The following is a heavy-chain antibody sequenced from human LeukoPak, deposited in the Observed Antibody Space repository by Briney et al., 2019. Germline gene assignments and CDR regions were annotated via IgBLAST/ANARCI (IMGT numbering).Heavy chain of an antibody. V-gene: IGHV4-59*01. CDR2: IYYSGST. D-gene: IGHD3-22*01. CDR3: ARVADYYDSSGYYYTDAFDI. Sequence: SETLSLTCTVSGGSISSYYWSYIRQPPGKGLEWIGYIYYSGSTNYNPSLKSRVTISVDTSKNHFSLKLSSVTAADTAVYYCARVADYYDSSGYYYTDAFDIWGQGTMVTVSS. J-gene: IGHJ3*02. CDR1: GGSISSYY.